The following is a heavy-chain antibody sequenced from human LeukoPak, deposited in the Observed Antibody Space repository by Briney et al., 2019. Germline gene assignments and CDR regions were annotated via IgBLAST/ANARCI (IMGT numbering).Heavy chain of an antibody. CDR1: GFTFSSYG. D-gene: IGHD5-18*01. CDR3: AKGGYSYGFGLIDY. J-gene: IGHJ4*02. Sequence: GRSLRLSCAASGFTFSSYGMHWVRQAPGKGLEWVAVISYDGSNKYYADSVKGRFTISSDNSKNTLYLQMNSLRAEDTAVYYCAKGGYSYGFGLIDYWGQGTLVTVSS. V-gene: IGHV3-30*18. CDR2: ISYDGSNK.